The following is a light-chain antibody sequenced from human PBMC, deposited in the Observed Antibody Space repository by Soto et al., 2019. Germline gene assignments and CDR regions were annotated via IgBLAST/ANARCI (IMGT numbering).Light chain of an antibody. V-gene: IGKV1-5*03. CDR2: KAS. CDR3: QHYNSYSEA. Sequence: DIQMPQPPSTLSGSVGDRVTITCRAITTIVSGLAWNQQKPGKAPKLLIYKASTLQSGVPSRFSGSGSGTEFTLTISSLQPDDFATYYCQHYNSYSEAFGQGTKVELK. J-gene: IGKJ1*01. CDR1: TTIVSG.